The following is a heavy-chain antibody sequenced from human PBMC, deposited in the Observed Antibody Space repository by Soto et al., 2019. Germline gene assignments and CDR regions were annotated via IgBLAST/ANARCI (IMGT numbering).Heavy chain of an antibody. CDR1: GYTFTSYG. CDR2: ISAYNGNT. V-gene: IGHV1-18*01. J-gene: IGHJ4*02. CDR3: ARDKYSSSLYGY. D-gene: IGHD6-13*01. Sequence: ASVKGSCKASGYTFTSYGISWVRQAPGQRLEWMGWISAYNGNTNYAQKLQGRVTITTDTSTSTPYMELRSLRSDDTAVYYCARDKYSSSLYGYWGQGTLVTVSS.